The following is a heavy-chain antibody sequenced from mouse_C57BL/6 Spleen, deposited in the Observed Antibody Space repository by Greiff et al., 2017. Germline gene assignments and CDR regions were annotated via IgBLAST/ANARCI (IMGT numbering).Heavy chain of an antibody. Sequence: EVQGVESGEGLVKPGGSLKLSCAASGFTFSSYAMSWVRQTPEKRLEWVAYISSGGDYIYYADTVKGRFTISRDNARNTLYLQMSSLKSEDTAVFQCTRVGYEVFAYWGQGTLVTVSA. D-gene: IGHD2-14*01. CDR2: ISSGGDYI. CDR3: TRVGYEVFAY. V-gene: IGHV5-9-1*02. CDR1: GFTFSSYA. J-gene: IGHJ3*01.